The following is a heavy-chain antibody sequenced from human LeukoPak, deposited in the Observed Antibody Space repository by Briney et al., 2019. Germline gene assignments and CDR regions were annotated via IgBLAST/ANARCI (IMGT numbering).Heavy chain of an antibody. Sequence: PGGSLRLSCAASGFTFSDHDMHWVRQVIGKGLEWVSGIDSAGDAYHSGSVKGRFTISRVNARNSLDLQMNSLRAGDTAVYYCVRATEKKVSGRPSLFMDVWGQGTTVIVSS. V-gene: IGHV3-13*01. D-gene: IGHD3-10*01. CDR2: IDSAGDA. CDR3: VRATEKKVSGRPSLFMDV. J-gene: IGHJ6*02. CDR1: GFTFSDHD.